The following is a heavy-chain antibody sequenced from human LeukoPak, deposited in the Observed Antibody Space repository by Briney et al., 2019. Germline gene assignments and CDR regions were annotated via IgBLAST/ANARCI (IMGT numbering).Heavy chain of an antibody. CDR3: ARDPKPIYSSGWGY. D-gene: IGHD6-19*01. CDR2: IYYSGST. CDR1: GGSISSSSYY. V-gene: IGHV4-39*07. Sequence: PSETLSLTCTVSGGSISSSSYYWGWIRQPPGKGLEWIGSIYYSGSTYYNPSLKSRVTISVDTSKNQFSLKLSSVTAADTAVYYCARDPKPIYSSGWGYWGQGTLVTVSS. J-gene: IGHJ4*02.